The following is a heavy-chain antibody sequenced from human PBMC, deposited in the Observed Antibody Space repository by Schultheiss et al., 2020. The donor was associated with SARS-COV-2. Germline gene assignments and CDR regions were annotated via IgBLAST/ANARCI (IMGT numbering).Heavy chain of an antibody. V-gene: IGHV3-21*01. Sequence: GESLKISCAASGFTFNTYTMNWVRQAPGKGLEWVSSISSRNTYIDYADSVRGRFTISRDNAKDSLYLQMNSLGAEDTAVYYCARAYYYDSSGYYNSDYYYGMDVWGQGTTVTVSS. CDR3: ARAYYYDSSGYYNSDYYYGMDV. D-gene: IGHD3-22*01. CDR2: ISSRNTYI. CDR1: GFTFNTYT. J-gene: IGHJ6*02.